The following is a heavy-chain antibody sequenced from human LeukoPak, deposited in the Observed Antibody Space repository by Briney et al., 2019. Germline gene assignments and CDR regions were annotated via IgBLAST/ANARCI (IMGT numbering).Heavy chain of an antibody. CDR2: ISAYNGNT. Sequence: ASVKVSCKASGYTFTSYGISWVRQALGQGLEWMGWISAYNGNTNYAQKLQGRVTMTTDTSTSTAYMELRSLRSDDTAVYYCARGERSYGGNTVAFDYWGQGTLVTVSS. CDR3: ARGERSYGGNTVAFDY. J-gene: IGHJ4*02. CDR1: GYTFTSYG. V-gene: IGHV1-18*01. D-gene: IGHD4-23*01.